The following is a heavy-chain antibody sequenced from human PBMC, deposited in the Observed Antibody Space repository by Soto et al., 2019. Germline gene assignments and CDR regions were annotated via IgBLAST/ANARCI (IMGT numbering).Heavy chain of an antibody. V-gene: IGHV3-23*01. CDR3: AKDKWYGGTWYYFDS. Sequence: GGSLRLSCAASGFTFSSCAMSWVRQAPGKGLEWVSGVSSSGGSTSHADSVKGRFTSSRDNSKNTVYLQMNSLRAEDTAIYYCAKDKWYGGTWYYFDSWGQGTVVTVSS. D-gene: IGHD6-13*01. CDR1: GFTFSSCA. J-gene: IGHJ4*02. CDR2: VSSSGGST.